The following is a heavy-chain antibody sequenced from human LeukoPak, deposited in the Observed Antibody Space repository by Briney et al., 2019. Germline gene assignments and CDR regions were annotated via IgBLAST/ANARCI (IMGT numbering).Heavy chain of an antibody. J-gene: IGHJ4*02. CDR3: ARGSYPYYYDSSGSGY. CDR2: MNPNSGNT. Sequence: ASVKVSCKASGYTFTSYDINWVRQATGQGLEWMGWMNPNSGNTGYAQKFQGRVTMTRNTSISTAYMGLSSLRSEDTAVYYCARGSYPYYYDSSGSGYWGQGTLVTVSS. CDR1: GYTFTSYD. V-gene: IGHV1-8*01. D-gene: IGHD3-22*01.